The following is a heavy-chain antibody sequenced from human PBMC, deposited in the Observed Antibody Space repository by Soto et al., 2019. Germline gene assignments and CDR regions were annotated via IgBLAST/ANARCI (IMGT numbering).Heavy chain of an antibody. CDR3: ASDILTGSDYYGMDV. D-gene: IGHD3-9*01. J-gene: IGHJ6*02. CDR1: GYTFTSYG. V-gene: IGHV1-18*04. Sequence: ASVKFSCKASGYTFTSYGSSWVRQAPGQGLEWMGWINAGNGNTKYSQKFQGRVTITRDTSASTAYMELSSLRSEDTAVYYCASDILTGSDYYGMDVWGQGTTVTVS. CDR2: INAGNGNT.